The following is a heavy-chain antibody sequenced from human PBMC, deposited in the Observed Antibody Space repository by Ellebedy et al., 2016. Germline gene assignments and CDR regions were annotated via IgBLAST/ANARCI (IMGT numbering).Heavy chain of an antibody. CDR1: GGSISSGGYY. CDR2: IYYSGST. CDR3: ASAFWSGYPFNYYYYMDV. Sequence: SETLSLTXTVSGGSISSGGYYWSWIRQHPGKGLEWIGYIYYSGSTYYNPSLKSRVTISVDTSKNQFSLKLSSVTAADTAVYYCASAFWSGYPFNYYYYMDVWGKGTTVTVSS. J-gene: IGHJ6*03. V-gene: IGHV4-31*03. D-gene: IGHD3-3*01.